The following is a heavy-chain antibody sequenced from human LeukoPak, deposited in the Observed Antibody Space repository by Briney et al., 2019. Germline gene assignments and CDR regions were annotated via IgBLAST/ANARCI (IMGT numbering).Heavy chain of an antibody. CDR3: ARVQNKSGGPNDGFDL. D-gene: IGHD2-8*02. Sequence: GGSLRLSCAASGFTFSSYSMNWVRQAPGKGLEWVSSITTSGNHVYYADSLKGRFTISRDNAKKSLFLQINSLRSEDTAVYYCARVQNKSGGPNDGFDLWGQGTMVTVSS. J-gene: IGHJ3*01. V-gene: IGHV3-21*01. CDR2: ITTSGNHV. CDR1: GFTFSSYS.